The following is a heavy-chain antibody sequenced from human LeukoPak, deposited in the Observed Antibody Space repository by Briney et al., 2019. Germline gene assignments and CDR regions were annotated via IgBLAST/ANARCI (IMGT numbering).Heavy chain of an antibody. CDR2: ISSSGSTI. CDR1: GLTFSSYE. Sequence: PGGSLRLSCAASGLTFSSYEMNWVRQAPGKGLEWVSYISSSGSTIYYADSVNGRFTISRDNAKNSLYLQMNSLIAWDTAVYYCAGFGESRYCSITSCYGGRPFDYWGQGPLVTVSS. V-gene: IGHV3-48*03. CDR3: AGFGESRYCSITSCYGGRPFDY. J-gene: IGHJ4*02. D-gene: IGHD2-2*01.